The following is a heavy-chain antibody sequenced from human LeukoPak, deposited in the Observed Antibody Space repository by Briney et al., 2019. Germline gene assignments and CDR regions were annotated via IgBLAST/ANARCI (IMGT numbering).Heavy chain of an antibody. V-gene: IGHV1-46*01. CDR1: GYTFISYY. CDR3: AREGTFSNSDFWSGPRLYYFDY. Sequence: GASVKVSCKASGYTFISYYMHWVRQAPGQGLEWMGIINLSGGSTSYAQTFQRRVTMTRDTSTSTVYMELSSLRSEDTAVYYCAREGTFSNSDFWSGPRLYYFDYWGQGTLVTVSS. CDR2: INLSGGST. J-gene: IGHJ4*02. D-gene: IGHD3-3*01.